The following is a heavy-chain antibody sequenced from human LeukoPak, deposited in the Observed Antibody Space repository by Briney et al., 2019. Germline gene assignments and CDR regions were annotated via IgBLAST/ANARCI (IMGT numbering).Heavy chain of an antibody. D-gene: IGHD5-24*01. V-gene: IGHV1-69*13. CDR2: IIPIFGTA. J-gene: IGHJ4*02. CDR1: GGTFSSYA. Sequence: ASVKVSCKASGGTFSSYAISWVRQAPGQELEWMGGIIPIFGTANYAQKFQGRVTITADESTSTAYMEPSSLRSEDTAVYYCARSPPPTIRWLQIDYWGQGTLVTVSS. CDR3: ARSPPPTIRWLQIDY.